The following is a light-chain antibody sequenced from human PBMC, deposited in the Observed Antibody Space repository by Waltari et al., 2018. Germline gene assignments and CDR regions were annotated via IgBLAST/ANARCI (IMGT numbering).Light chain of an antibody. CDR2: EDN. V-gene: IGLV3-10*01. CDR1: ALPRKY. J-gene: IGLJ3*02. Sequence: SYELTQPPSVSVSPGQTARIACAGDALPRKYVYWYQQKPGQAPQLCIHEDNKRPPGISGGFSASSSGTLATLSIAGAQIEDEADYYCYSTDSTGNLWVFGGGTKVNVL. CDR3: YSTDSTGNLWV.